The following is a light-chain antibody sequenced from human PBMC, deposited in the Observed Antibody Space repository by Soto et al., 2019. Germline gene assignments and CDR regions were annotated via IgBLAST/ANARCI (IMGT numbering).Light chain of an antibody. Sequence: DIQMTQSPSSLSASVGDRVTITCRASQSISSYLNWYQQKPGKAPKLLIYAASSLQSGVPSRFSGSGSGTDFTLTISSRQPEDFATYYCQQSYSTPLTLGGGTQGEIK. V-gene: IGKV1-39*01. CDR1: QSISSY. CDR3: QQSYSTPLT. CDR2: AAS. J-gene: IGKJ4*01.